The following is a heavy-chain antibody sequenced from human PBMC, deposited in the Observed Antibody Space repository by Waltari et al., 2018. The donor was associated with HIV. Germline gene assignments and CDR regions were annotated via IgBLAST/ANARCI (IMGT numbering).Heavy chain of an antibody. Sequence: QVQLQESGPGLVKPSETLSLTCAVSGGSISTYNWWSWVRQAPVKGLAWIGEMYQSGSTNYNQSIKRRVTISIDKSKNQFSRRLTSVTAADTAGYYCVRVMTGDNRSSWIDPWGQGTLVTVSS. CDR1: GGSISTYNW. CDR3: VRVMTGDNRSSWIDP. CDR2: MYQSGST. D-gene: IGHD4-17*01. V-gene: IGHV4-4*02. J-gene: IGHJ5*02.